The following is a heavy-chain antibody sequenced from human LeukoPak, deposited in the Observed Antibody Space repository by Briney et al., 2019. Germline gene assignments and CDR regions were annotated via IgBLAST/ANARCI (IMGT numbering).Heavy chain of an antibody. D-gene: IGHD2/OR15-2a*01. J-gene: IGHJ2*01. CDR2: IYYSGST. CDR3: ARPTSKGLLWYFDL. CDR1: GGSISSYY. V-gene: IGHV4-59*08. Sequence: SETLSLTCTVSGGSISSYYWSWIRQPPGKGLEWIGYIYYSGSTYYNPSLKSRVTISVDTSKNQFSLKLSSVTAADTAVYYCARPTSKGLLWYFDLWGRGSLVTVSS.